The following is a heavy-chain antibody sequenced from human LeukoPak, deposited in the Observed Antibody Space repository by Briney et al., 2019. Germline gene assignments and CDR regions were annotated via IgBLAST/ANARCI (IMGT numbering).Heavy chain of an antibody. V-gene: IGHV1-2*02. CDR1: GYTFTDYY. D-gene: IGHD1-26*01. J-gene: IGHJ4*02. CDR2: INPNSGGT. Sequence: ASVTVSCKASGYTFTDYYMHWVRQAPGQGLEWMGWINPNSGGTNYAQKFQGRVTMTRDASISTAYMELSGLRSDDTAVYYCARVPIVGYYFDYWGQGTLVTVSS. CDR3: ARVPIVGYYFDY.